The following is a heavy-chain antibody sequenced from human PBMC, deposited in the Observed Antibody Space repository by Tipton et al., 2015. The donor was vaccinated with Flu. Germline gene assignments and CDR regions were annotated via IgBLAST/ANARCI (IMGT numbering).Heavy chain of an antibody. V-gene: IGHV3-23*01. D-gene: IGHD6-19*01. Sequence: SLRLSCAASGFTFTRYGVSWVRQAPGKGLEWVSAITSGGSTYFADSVKGRFTISRDNYKNTLYLQMNSLRAADTAVYHCAKVIPELVAGLDYWGQGTLVTVSS. J-gene: IGHJ4*02. CDR3: AKVIPELVAGLDY. CDR1: GFTFTRYG. CDR2: ITSGGST.